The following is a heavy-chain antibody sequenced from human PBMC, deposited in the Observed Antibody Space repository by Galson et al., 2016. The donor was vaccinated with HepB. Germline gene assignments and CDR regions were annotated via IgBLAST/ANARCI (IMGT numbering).Heavy chain of an antibody. V-gene: IGHV3-23*01. CDR2: ISGTGAST. CDR3: AYPPPVLIRFDELNNYYYGMDV. Sequence: SLRLSCAASGFTFANFAMTWVRQAPGKGLEWVSSISGTGASTFYADSVKGRFTISRDNSKHRLYLQMNSLRAEDTAIYYCAYPPPVLIRFDELNNYYYGMDVWGQGTTVTVSS. D-gene: IGHD3-10*01. CDR1: GFTFANFA. J-gene: IGHJ6*02.